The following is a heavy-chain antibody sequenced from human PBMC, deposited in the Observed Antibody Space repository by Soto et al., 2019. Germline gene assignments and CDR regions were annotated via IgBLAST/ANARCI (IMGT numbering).Heavy chain of an antibody. D-gene: IGHD3-22*01. CDR2: IYYSGST. Sequence: PSETLSLTCTVSGGSVSSRNYYWGWIRQPPGKGMEWIGSIYYSGSTYHNPSLKTRVTISVDTSKNQYSLKLSSETAADMAFFYCARFLYYDSNGYYFPSKLDVWGQGTTVTVSS. V-gene: IGHV4-39*01. J-gene: IGHJ6*02. CDR3: ARFLYYDSNGYYFPSKLDV. CDR1: GGSVSSRNYY.